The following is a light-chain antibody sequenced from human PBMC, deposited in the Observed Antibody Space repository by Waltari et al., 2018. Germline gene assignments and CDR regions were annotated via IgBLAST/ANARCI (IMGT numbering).Light chain of an antibody. V-gene: IGKV3-20*01. Sequence: EIVLTQSPGTLSLSPGERATLSCRASQRIGRSLAWYQQKPGQPPRLLIYGTSNRATVIPDRFSGGGSATDFSLTISRLEPEDVAMYYCQHYVSLPVTFGQGTKVEIK. CDR1: QRIGRS. CDR2: GTS. J-gene: IGKJ1*01. CDR3: QHYVSLPVT.